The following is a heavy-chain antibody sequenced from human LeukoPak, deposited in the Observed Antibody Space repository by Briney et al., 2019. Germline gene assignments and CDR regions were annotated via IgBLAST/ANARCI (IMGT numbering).Heavy chain of an antibody. J-gene: IGHJ5*02. CDR3: AGGVGAKRYNWFDP. Sequence: PGGSLRLSCAASGFTFDDYAMHWIRQAPGKGLEWVSGISWNSGSIGFADSVKGRFTISRDNAKNSLYLQMNSLRAEDTAVYYCAGGVGAKRYNWFDPWGQGTLVTVSS. D-gene: IGHD1-26*01. V-gene: IGHV3-9*01. CDR1: GFTFDDYA. CDR2: ISWNSGSI.